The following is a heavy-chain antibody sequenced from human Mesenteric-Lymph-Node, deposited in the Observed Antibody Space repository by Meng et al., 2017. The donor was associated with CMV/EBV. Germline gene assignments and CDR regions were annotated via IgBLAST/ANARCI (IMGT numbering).Heavy chain of an antibody. CDR3: VRWGWLSPYYYYGMDV. Sequence: GGSLRLSCAASGFNIDDYAMHWVRQPPGKSLEWVSLMSWDGATIYYVDSVKGRFTISRDNAKNTLYLQMNSLRAEDTAVYYCVRWGWLSPYYYYGMDVWGQGTTVTVSS. V-gene: IGHV3-43D*03. J-gene: IGHJ6*02. CDR1: GFNIDDYA. D-gene: IGHD3-22*01. CDR2: MSWDGATI.